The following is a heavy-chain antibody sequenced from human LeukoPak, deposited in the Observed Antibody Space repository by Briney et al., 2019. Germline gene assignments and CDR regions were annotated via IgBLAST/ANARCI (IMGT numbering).Heavy chain of an antibody. D-gene: IGHD3-9*01. J-gene: IGHJ4*02. Sequence: PSETLSLTCAVYGGSFSGYYWSWIRQPPGKGLEWIGEINHSGSTNYNPSLKSRVTISVDTSKNQFSLKLSSVTAADTAVYYCAREEHDILTGNYLYDYWGQGTLVTVSS. CDR2: INHSGST. V-gene: IGHV4-34*01. CDR3: AREEHDILTGNYLYDY. CDR1: GGSFSGYY.